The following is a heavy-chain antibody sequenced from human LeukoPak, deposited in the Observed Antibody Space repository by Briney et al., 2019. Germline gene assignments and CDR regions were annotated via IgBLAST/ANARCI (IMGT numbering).Heavy chain of an antibody. CDR3: ARDTPYYDSSGYYFDY. J-gene: IGHJ4*02. Sequence: GRSLRLSCAASGFTFSSYAMHWVRQAPGKGLEWVAVISYDGSNKYYADSVKGRFTIPRDNSKNTLYLQMNSLRAEDTAVYYCARDTPYYDSSGYYFDYWGQGTLVTVSS. CDR1: GFTFSSYA. CDR2: ISYDGSNK. D-gene: IGHD3-22*01. V-gene: IGHV3-30-3*01.